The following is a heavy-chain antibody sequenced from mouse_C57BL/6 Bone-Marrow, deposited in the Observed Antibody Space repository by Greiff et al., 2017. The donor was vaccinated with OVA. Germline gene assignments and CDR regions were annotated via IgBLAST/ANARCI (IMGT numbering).Heavy chain of an antibody. J-gene: IGHJ4*01. CDR2: IHPNSGST. Sequence: QVQLKQPGAELVKPGASVKLSCKASGYTFTSYWMHWVKQRPGQGLEWIGMIHPNSGSTNYNEKFKSKATLTVDKSSSTAYMQLSSLTSEDSAVLYGAFPGFPYAMDYGGQGTSVTVSS. V-gene: IGHV1-64*01. CDR3: AFPGFPYAMDY. CDR1: GYTFTSYW. D-gene: IGHD2-2*01.